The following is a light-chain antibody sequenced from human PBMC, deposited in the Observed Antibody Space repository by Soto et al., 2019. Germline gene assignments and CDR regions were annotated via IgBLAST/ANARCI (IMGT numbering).Light chain of an antibody. CDR1: QSVSSN. V-gene: IGKV3-15*01. CDR3: QQYSTWPPALT. CDR2: GAS. Sequence: EIVLTQSPGTLSLSPGERGTLSCRASQSVSSNFLAWYQQKPGQAPRLLIFGASTRATDIPARFSGSGSGTEFTLTISSLQSEDFAVYYCQQYSTWPPALTFGGGTKVEIK. J-gene: IGKJ4*01.